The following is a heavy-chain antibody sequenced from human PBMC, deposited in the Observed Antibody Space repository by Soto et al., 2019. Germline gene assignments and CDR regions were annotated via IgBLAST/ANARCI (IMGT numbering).Heavy chain of an antibody. CDR1: GFTFSSYG. J-gene: IGHJ3*02. V-gene: IGHV3-33*01. CDR2: IWYDGSNK. CDR3: ASGWIRLASDAFDI. Sequence: GGSLRLSCAASGFTFSSYGMHWVRQAPGKGLEWVAVIWYDGSNKYYADSVKGRFTISRDNSKNTLYLQMNSLRAEDTAVYYCASGWIRLASDAFDIWGQGTMVTVSS. D-gene: IGHD3-9*01.